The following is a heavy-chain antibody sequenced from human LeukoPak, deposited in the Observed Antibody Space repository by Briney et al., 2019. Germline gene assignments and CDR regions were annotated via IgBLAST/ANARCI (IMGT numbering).Heavy chain of an antibody. CDR3: ARVSTYSLSDTL. J-gene: IGHJ4*02. CDR1: GYTFTAHY. D-gene: IGHD6-13*01. V-gene: IGHV1-2*02. CDR2: INPNSGGT. Sequence: ASVKVSCKASGYTFTAHYIHWVRRAPGQGLEWMGWINPNSGGTNYAQKFQGRVTMTRDTSIGTAYMDLSRLRSDDTAVYYCARVSTYSLSDTLWGQGTLVTVSS.